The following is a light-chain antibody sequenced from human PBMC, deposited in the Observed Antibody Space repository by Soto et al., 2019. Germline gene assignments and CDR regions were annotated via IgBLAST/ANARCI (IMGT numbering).Light chain of an antibody. Sequence: QSVLTQPPSASGTPGQRVTISCSVSSSNIGSNIVNWYQQFPGTAPKLLIYINNDRPSGVPGRFSGSKSGTSASLAISGLQSEDEAAYYCASWDDGLNGVVFGGGTKLTVL. J-gene: IGLJ2*01. V-gene: IGLV1-44*01. CDR3: ASWDDGLNGVV. CDR2: INN. CDR1: SSNIGSNI.